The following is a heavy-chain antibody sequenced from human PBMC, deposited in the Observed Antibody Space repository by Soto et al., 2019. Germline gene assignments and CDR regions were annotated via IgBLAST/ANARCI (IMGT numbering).Heavy chain of an antibody. J-gene: IGHJ4*02. CDR3: ARVYAATFFYYFDY. CDR2: RIPIFATA. D-gene: IGHD1-26*01. Sequence: SVKVSCKASGGTFSSYAVSWVRQAPGQGLEWMGGRIPIFATANYAQKFQGRVTITADESTNTAYMELRSLRSEDTALYYCARVYAATFFYYFDYWGQGTLVTVSS. CDR1: GGTFSSYA. V-gene: IGHV1-69*13.